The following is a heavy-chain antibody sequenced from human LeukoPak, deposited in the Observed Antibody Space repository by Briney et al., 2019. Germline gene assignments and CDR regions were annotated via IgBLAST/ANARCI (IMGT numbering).Heavy chain of an antibody. CDR2: ISVYNGNT. CDR1: AYAFNIYG. J-gene: IGHJ6*02. D-gene: IGHD2-15*01. V-gene: IGHV1-18*01. CDR3: ARYYCSGGRCYGHYYYGMDV. Sequence: GAAVTLSFTTSAYAFNIYGISWARLAQGQGKEWMGLISVYNGNTNYAQKFQGRVSITTETPTTTAYMKPRSLRSDDTAVYYCARYYCSGGRCYGHYYYGMDVWGQGTTVTVSS.